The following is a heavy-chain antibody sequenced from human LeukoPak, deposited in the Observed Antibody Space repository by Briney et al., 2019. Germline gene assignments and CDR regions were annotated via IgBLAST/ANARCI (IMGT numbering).Heavy chain of an antibody. D-gene: IGHD6-19*01. CDR1: GYTFPSYD. Sequence: WASVKVSCKASGYTFPSYDISWVRQAPGQGLECMGWISAYNGNTNYAQKLQGRVTMTTDTSTSTAYMELRSLRSDDTAVYYCARSPGLSFDYWGQGTLVTVSS. J-gene: IGHJ4*02. V-gene: IGHV1-18*01. CDR2: ISAYNGNT. CDR3: ARSPGLSFDY.